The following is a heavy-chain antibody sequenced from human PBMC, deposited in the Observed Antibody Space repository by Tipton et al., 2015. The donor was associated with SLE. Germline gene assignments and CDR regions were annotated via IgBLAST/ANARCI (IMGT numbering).Heavy chain of an antibody. J-gene: IGHJ4*02. CDR1: GGSISSYY. Sequence: TLSLTCTVSGGSISSYYWSWIRQPPGKGLEWIGYIYYSGSTNYNPSLKSRVTMSVDTSKNQFSLKLSSVTAADTAVYYCARENDYGDYVIDYWGQGTLVTVSS. V-gene: IGHV4-59*12. CDR2: IYYSGST. CDR3: ARENDYGDYVIDY. D-gene: IGHD4-17*01.